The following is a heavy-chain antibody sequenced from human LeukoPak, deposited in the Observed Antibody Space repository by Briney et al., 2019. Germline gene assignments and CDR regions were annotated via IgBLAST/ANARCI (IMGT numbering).Heavy chain of an antibody. CDR2: IIPIFGTA. Sequence: ASVKVSCKASGGTYSSYAISWVRQAPGQGLEWMGGIIPIFGTANYAQKFQGRVTITADESTSTAYMELSSLRSEGTAVYYRARPRSQWVHFDYWGQGTLVTVSS. D-gene: IGHD2-8*01. J-gene: IGHJ4*02. V-gene: IGHV1-69*13. CDR1: GGTYSSYA. CDR3: ARPRSQWVHFDY.